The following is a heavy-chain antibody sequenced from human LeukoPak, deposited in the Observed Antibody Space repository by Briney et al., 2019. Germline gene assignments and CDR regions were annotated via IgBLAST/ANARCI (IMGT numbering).Heavy chain of an antibody. CDR3: TRDRWELPEFGY. CDR2: MSGSGGGT. D-gene: IGHD1-26*01. V-gene: IGHV3-23*01. J-gene: IGHJ4*02. CDR1: GFTFSSYA. Sequence: PGRSLRLSCAASGFTFSSYAMSWVRQAPGKGLECVARMSGSGGGTYYADSVKGRFTVSRDSPKNSLYLQMDSLRVDDTAVYYCTRDRWELPEFGYWGQGTLVSVSS.